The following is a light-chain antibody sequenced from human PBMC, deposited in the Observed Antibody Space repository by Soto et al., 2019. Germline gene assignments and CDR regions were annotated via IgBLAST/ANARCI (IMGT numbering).Light chain of an antibody. CDR1: SSDVGGYNY. J-gene: IGLJ2*01. CDR3: CSYAGSYTFVV. CDR2: DVC. Sequence: QSALTQPRSVSGSPGQSVTISCTGTSSDVGGYNYVSWYQQHPGKAPKLMIYDVCKRPSGVPDRFSGSKSGNTASLTISGLQAEDEADYYCCSYAGSYTFVVFGGGTKLTVL. V-gene: IGLV2-11*01.